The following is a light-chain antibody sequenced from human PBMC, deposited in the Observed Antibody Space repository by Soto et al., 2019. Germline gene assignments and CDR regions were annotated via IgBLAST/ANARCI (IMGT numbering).Light chain of an antibody. Sequence: QSALTQPPSASGSPGQSVTISCIGTNSDVGGYNYVSWYQQHPGKAPKLMIYEVSKRPSGVPDRFSGSKSGNTASLTVSGLQAEDEADYYCSSYAASNNLGVFGGGTKVTVL. V-gene: IGLV2-8*01. J-gene: IGLJ2*01. CDR1: NSDVGGYNY. CDR3: SSYAASNNLGV. CDR2: EVS.